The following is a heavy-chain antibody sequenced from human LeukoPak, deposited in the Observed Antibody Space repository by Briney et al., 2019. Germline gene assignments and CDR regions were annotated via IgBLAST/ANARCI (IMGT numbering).Heavy chain of an antibody. CDR3: ARSGGYYDSSGYYSP. CDR1: GFTFSSYG. J-gene: IGHJ5*02. CDR2: IRYDGRNK. Sequence: GGSLRLSCAASGFTFSSYGMHWVRQAPGKGLDWVAFIRYDGRNKYYADSVKGRFTISRDNSKNTLYLQMNSLRAEDTAVYYCARSGGYYDSSGYYSPWGQGTLVTVSS. V-gene: IGHV3-30*02. D-gene: IGHD3-22*01.